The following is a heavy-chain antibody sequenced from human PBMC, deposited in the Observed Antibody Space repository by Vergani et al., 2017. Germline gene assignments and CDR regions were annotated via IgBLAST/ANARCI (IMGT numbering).Heavy chain of an antibody. CDR3: ARDQLGISRPIKPPLGPDY. CDR1: GFTFSSYA. CDR2: ISYDGSNK. V-gene: IGHV3-30-3*01. J-gene: IGHJ4*02. Sequence: QVQLVESGGGVVQPGRSLRLSCAASGFTFSSYAMHWVRQAPGKGLEWVAVISYDGSNKYYADSVKGRFTISRDNSKNTLYLQMNSLRAEDTAVYYCARDQLGISRPIKPPLGPDYGGQGTLVTVSS. D-gene: IGHD6-13*01.